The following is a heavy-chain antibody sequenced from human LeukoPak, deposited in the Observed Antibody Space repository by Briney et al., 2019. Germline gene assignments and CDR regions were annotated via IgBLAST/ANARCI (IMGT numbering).Heavy chain of an antibody. CDR2: INPSGGST. J-gene: IGHJ6*03. V-gene: IGHV1-46*01. CDR3: AGGYYSYGYDYYYYMDV. Sequence: ATVKVSCKASGYTFTSYYMHWVRQAPGQGLEWMGIINPSGGSTSYAQKFQGRVTMTRDMSTSTVYMELSSLRSEDTAVYYCAGGYYSYGYDYYYYMDVWGKGTTVTISS. CDR1: GYTFTSYY. D-gene: IGHD5-18*01.